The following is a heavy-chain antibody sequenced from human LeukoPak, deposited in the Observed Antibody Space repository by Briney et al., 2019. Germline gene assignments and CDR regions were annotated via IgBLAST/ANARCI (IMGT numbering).Heavy chain of an antibody. V-gene: IGHV3-73*01. Sequence: GGSLKLSCAASGFTFSGSAMHWVRQASGKGLEWVGRIRSKANSYATAYAASVKGRFTISRDDSKNTAYLQMNSLKTEDTAVYYCARDWRDCSGGSCYYIAEYFQHWGQGTLVTVSS. J-gene: IGHJ1*01. CDR2: IRSKANSYAT. CDR1: GFTFSGSA. D-gene: IGHD2-15*01. CDR3: ARDWRDCSGGSCYYIAEYFQH.